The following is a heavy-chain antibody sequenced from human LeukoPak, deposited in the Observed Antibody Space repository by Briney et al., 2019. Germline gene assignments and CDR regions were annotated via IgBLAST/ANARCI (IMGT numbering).Heavy chain of an antibody. CDR1: GFTFSSYG. CDR3: AKAFRIVGIGNPDDAFDV. CDR2: IRYDGSNK. D-gene: IGHD1-26*01. V-gene: IGHV3-30*02. J-gene: IGHJ3*01. Sequence: GGSLRLSCAASGFTFSSYGMHWVRQAPGKGLEWVAFIRYDGSNKYYADSVKGRFTLSRDNSENTLYLQLNSLRAEDSGIYYCAKAFRIVGIGNPDDAFDVWGQGTVVTVS.